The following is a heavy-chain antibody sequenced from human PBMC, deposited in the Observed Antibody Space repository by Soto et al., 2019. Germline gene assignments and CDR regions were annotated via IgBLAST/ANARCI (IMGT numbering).Heavy chain of an antibody. J-gene: IGHJ6*02. CDR3: ARGGAGYCTNCVCHNYYYYYGMDV. D-gene: IGHD2-8*01. CDR1: GGTFSSYA. Sequence: QVQLVQSGAEVKKPGSSVKVSCKASGGTFSSYAISWVRQAPGQGLEGMGGIITIFGTANYAQKFQGRVTITADESTSTAYMELSSLRSEDTAVYYCARGGAGYCTNCVCHNYYYYYGMDVWGQGTTVTVSS. CDR2: IITIFGTA. V-gene: IGHV1-69*01.